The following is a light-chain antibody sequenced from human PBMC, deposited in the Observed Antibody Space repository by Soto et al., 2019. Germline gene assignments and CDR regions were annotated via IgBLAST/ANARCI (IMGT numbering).Light chain of an antibody. Sequence: DIQMTQSPSTLSASVGDTVTITCRASQTISGWLAWYQQRPGKAPNLLIFDASTLESGVPSRFSGSGSGTTFTLTISSLQSHDFATYYCLQYNGYYRTFGQGTKVDI. J-gene: IGKJ1*01. CDR1: QTISGW. CDR2: DAS. CDR3: LQYNGYYRT. V-gene: IGKV1-5*01.